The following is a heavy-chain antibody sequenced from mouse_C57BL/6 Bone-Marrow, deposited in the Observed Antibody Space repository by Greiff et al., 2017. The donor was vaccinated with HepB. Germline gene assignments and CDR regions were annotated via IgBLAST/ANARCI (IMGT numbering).Heavy chain of an antibody. D-gene: IGHD1-1*01. CDR2: IDPETGGT. J-gene: IGHJ1*03. CDR3: TMVYYYGSSCSYWYFDV. V-gene: IGHV1-15*01. CDR1: GYTFTDYE. Sequence: QVHVKQSGAELVRPGASVTLSCKASGYTFTDYEMHWVKQTPVHGLEWIGAIDPETGGTAYNQKFKGKAILTADKSSSTAYMELRSLTSEDSAVYYCTMVYYYGSSCSYWYFDVWGTGTTVTVSS.